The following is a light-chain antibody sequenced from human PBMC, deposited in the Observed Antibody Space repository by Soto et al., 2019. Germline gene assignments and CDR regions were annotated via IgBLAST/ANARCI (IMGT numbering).Light chain of an antibody. Sequence: QSALTQPASVSGSPGQSITISCTGTSSDVGGYNYVSWFQQHPGKAPKLMIYEVSNRPSGVSNRLSGSRSGNTASLTISWVQAEDEAEYYCNSYTNNNPFFFATGTKLTVL. CDR2: EVS. V-gene: IGLV2-14*01. J-gene: IGLJ1*01. CDR1: SSDVGGYNY. CDR3: NSYTNNNPFF.